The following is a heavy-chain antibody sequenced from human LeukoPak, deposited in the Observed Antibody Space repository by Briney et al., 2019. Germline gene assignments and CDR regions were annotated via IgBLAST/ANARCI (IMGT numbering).Heavy chain of an antibody. Sequence: GRSLRLSCAASGFTFSSYGMHWVRQAPGKGLEWVAVISYDGSNKYYADSVKGRFTISRDNSKNTLYLQMNSLRAEDTAVYYCAGQLELRFLEWVFDYWGQGTLVTVSS. J-gene: IGHJ4*02. V-gene: IGHV3-30*03. CDR3: AGQLELRFLEWVFDY. CDR1: GFTFSSYG. D-gene: IGHD3-3*01. CDR2: ISYDGSNK.